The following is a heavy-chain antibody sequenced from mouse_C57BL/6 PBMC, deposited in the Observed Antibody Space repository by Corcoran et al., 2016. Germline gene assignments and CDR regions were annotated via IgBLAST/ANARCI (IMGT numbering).Heavy chain of an antibody. D-gene: IGHD2-3*01. CDR1: GYTFTDYY. J-gene: IGHJ1*03. CDR2: INPNNGGT. Sequence: EVQLQQSGPELVKPGASVKISCKASGYTFTDYYMNWVKQSHGKSLEWIGDINPNNGGTSYNQKFKGKATLTVDKSSSTAYMELRSLTSEDSAVYYCARDPSDGYYPYFDVCGTATTVTVSS. CDR3: ARDPSDGYYPYFDV. V-gene: IGHV1-26*01.